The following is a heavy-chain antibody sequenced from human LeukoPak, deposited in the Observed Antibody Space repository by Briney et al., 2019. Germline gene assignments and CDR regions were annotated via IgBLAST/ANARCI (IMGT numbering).Heavy chain of an antibody. J-gene: IGHJ4*02. CDR1: GGSISSDY. D-gene: IGHD2/OR15-2a*01. V-gene: IGHV4-59*08. CDR2: ISDIGSI. Sequence: SETLSLTCSVSGGSISSDYWSWIRQPPGKGLEWIAYISDIGSINYNPSLKSRVTISLDTSKNQFSLKLSSVTAADTAVYYCAGHHPRNTVDFWGQGTLVTVSS. CDR3: AGHHPRNTVDF.